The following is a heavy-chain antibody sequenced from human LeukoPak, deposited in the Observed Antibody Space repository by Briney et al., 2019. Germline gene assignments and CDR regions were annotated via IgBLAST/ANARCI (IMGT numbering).Heavy chain of an antibody. D-gene: IGHD3-22*01. J-gene: IGHJ4*02. V-gene: IGHV4-30-2*01. CDR3: ARGYDSSGQTGRYYFDH. CDR2: IFHSAST. CDR1: GGSVSSDDYS. Sequence: SETLSLTCAVSGGSVSSDDYSWGWIRQPPGKGLEWIGYIFHSASTYHNQSLRSRVTISLDRSKNQFSLKMSSVTAADTAVYYCARGYDSSGQTGRYYFDHWGQGTLVTVSS.